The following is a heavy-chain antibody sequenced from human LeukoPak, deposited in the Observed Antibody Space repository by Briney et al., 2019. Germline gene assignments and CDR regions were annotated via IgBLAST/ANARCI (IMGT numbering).Heavy chain of an antibody. J-gene: IGHJ4*02. CDR1: GYTFTSYG. V-gene: IGHV1-18*01. D-gene: IGHD6-19*01. CDR2: ISAYNGNT. CDR3: ARTRAVAGSPYYFDY. Sequence: ASVKVSCKASGYTFTSYGISWVRQAPGQGLEWMGWISAYNGNTNYAQKLQGRVTMTTDTSTSIAYMELRSLRSDDTAVYYCARTRAVAGSPYYFDYWGQGTLVTVSS.